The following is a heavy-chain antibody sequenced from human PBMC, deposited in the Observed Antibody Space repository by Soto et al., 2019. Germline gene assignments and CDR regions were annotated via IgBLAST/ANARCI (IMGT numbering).Heavy chain of an antibody. CDR1: GFTFCDYA. V-gene: IGHV3-49*04. CDR3: TRPNGDYYDTSDYYTFDY. CDR2: IRSKAYGGTT. D-gene: IGHD3-22*01. J-gene: IGHJ4*02. Sequence: QSWGSLRLSCTASGFTFCDYAISCGRQSPFKWREWVGFIRSKAYGGTTEYAASVKGRFTISRDDSKSIAYLQMNSLKTEDTAVYFCTRPNGDYYDTSDYYTFDYWGQGTLVTVSS.